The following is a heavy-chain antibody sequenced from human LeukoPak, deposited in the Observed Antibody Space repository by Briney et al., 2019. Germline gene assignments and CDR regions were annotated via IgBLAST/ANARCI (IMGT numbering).Heavy chain of an antibody. J-gene: IGHJ2*01. CDR1: GFTFSSYG. CDR3: ARATLIIAAAGTRYFDL. V-gene: IGHV3-30*02. Sequence: GGSLRLSCAASGFTFSSYGMHWVRQAPGKGLEWVAFIRYDGSNKYYADSVKGRFTISRDNSKNTLYLQMNSLRAEDTAVYYCARATLIIAAAGTRYFDLWGRGTLVTVSS. D-gene: IGHD6-13*01. CDR2: IRYDGSNK.